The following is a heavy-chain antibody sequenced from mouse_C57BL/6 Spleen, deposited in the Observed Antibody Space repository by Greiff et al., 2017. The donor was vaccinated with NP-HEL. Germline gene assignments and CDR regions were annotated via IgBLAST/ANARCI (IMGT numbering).Heavy chain of an antibody. V-gene: IGHV1-50*01. Sequence: VQLQQPGAELVKPGASVKLSCKASGYTFTSYWMQWVKQRPGQGLEWIGEIDPSDSYTNYNQKFKGKATLTVDTSSSTAYMQLSSLTSEDSAVYYCARYYSNYDGFAYWGQGTLVTVSA. CDR1: GYTFTSYW. CDR2: IDPSDSYT. J-gene: IGHJ3*01. D-gene: IGHD2-5*01. CDR3: ARYYSNYDGFAY.